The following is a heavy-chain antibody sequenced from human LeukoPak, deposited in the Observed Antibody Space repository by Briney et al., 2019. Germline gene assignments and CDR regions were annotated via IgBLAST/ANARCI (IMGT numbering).Heavy chain of an antibody. Sequence: SETLSLTCAVYGGSFSGYYWSWIRQPPGKELEWIGEINHSGSTNYNPSLKSRVTISVDTSKNQFSLKLSSVTAADTAVYYCARSPDVGAYSNYLRFYNWFDPWGQGTLVTVSS. J-gene: IGHJ5*02. CDR2: INHSGST. CDR1: GGSFSGYY. D-gene: IGHD4-11*01. V-gene: IGHV4-34*01. CDR3: ARSPDVGAYSNYLRFYNWFDP.